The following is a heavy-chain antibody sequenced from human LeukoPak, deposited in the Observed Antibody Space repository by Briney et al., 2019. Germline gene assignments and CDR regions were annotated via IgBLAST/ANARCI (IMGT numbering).Heavy chain of an antibody. Sequence: QPGGSLRLSCAASGLSFSSYAMHWVRQAPGKGLEWVAVISYDGTEKYYGDSVKGRFTISRDNSKNTLYLQMNSLRAEDTALYYCARDGHGVPLDYWGQGTLVTVSP. V-gene: IGHV3-30-3*01. CDR3: ARDGHGVPLDY. D-gene: IGHD4-17*01. CDR2: ISYDGTEK. CDR1: GLSFSSYA. J-gene: IGHJ4*02.